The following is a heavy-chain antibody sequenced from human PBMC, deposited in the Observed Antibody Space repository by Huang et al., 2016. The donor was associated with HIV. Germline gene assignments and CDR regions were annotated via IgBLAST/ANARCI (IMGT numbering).Heavy chain of an antibody. Sequence: LQLQESGPGLVKSSETLSLICTVSGGSISSSSYYWGWIRQPPGKGPEWIGSIYYSVNTYYNPPLKSRVTISVDTSKNQFSLKVNSVTAADTAVYYCARHGRVAGHYYNTMDVWGRGTTVTVSS. V-gene: IGHV4-39*01. D-gene: IGHD6-19*01. CDR1: GGSISSSSYY. CDR2: IYYSVNT. J-gene: IGHJ6*02. CDR3: ARHGRVAGHYYNTMDV.